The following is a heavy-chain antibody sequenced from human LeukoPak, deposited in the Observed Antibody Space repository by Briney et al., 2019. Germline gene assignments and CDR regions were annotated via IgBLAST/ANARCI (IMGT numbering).Heavy chain of an antibody. CDR1: GGSISSGDYY. CDR3: ARGRCSGGSCYRGTGQYFQH. J-gene: IGHJ1*01. Sequence: SETLSLTCTVSGGSISSGDYYWSWIRQPPGKGLEWIGYIYYSGSTYYNPSLKSRVTISVDTSKNQFSLKLSSVTAADTAVYYCARGRCSGGSCYRGTGQYFQHWGQGTLVTVSS. V-gene: IGHV4-30-4*01. CDR2: IYYSGST. D-gene: IGHD2-15*01.